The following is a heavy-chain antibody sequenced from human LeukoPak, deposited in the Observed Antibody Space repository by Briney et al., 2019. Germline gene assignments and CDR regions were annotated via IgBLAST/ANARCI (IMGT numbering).Heavy chain of an antibody. V-gene: IGHV1-69*13. Sequence: SVKVSCKASGGTFSSYAISWVRQAPGQGLEWMGGIIPIFGTANYAQKFQGRVTITADESTSTAYMELSSLRSEDTAVYYCAGDSGSYSQQDYYYYMDVWGKGTTVTVSS. CDR2: IIPIFGTA. D-gene: IGHD1-26*01. CDR1: GGTFSSYA. CDR3: AGDSGSYSQQDYYYYMDV. J-gene: IGHJ6*03.